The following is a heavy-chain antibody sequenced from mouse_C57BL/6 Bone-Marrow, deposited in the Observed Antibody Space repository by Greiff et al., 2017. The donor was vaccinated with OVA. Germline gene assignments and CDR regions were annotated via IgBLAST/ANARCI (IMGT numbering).Heavy chain of an antibody. CDR1: GYTFTDYY. D-gene: IGHD1-1*01. CDR2: INPNNGGT. CDR3: AYYYGSSYVPFDY. J-gene: IGHJ2*01. V-gene: IGHV1-26*01. Sequence: VQLQQSGPELVKPGASVKISCKASGYTFTDYYMNWVKQSHGKSLEWIGDINPNNGGTSYNQKFKGKATLTVDKSSSTAYMELRSLTSEDSAVYYCAYYYGSSYVPFDYWGQGTTLTVSS.